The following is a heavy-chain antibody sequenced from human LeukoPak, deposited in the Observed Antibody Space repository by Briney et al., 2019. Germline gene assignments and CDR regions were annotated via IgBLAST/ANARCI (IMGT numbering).Heavy chain of an antibody. J-gene: IGHJ4*02. Sequence: SETLSLTCTVSGGSISSYCWSWLRQPPGKGLEWVGYIYYSGSTNYNPSLKSRVTISVDTSKNQFSLKLSSVTAADTAVYYCARHGGDYYDSSGYWDYWGQGTLVTVSS. CDR3: ARHGGDYYDSSGYWDY. D-gene: IGHD3-22*01. CDR1: GGSISSYC. V-gene: IGHV4-59*08. CDR2: IYYSGST.